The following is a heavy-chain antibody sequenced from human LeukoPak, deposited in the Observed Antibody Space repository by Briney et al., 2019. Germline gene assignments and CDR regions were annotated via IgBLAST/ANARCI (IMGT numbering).Heavy chain of an antibody. D-gene: IGHD2-8*01. CDR2: INSDGSST. CDR1: GFTFSSYW. V-gene: IGHV3-74*01. CDR3: ARGLPRTYFDY. Sequence: PGGSLRLSCAASGFTFSSYWMHWVRQAPGKGLVWVSRINSDGSSTSYADSVKGRFIISRDNAKNTLYLQMNSLRAEDTAVYYCARGLPRTYFDYWGQGTLVTVSS. J-gene: IGHJ4*02.